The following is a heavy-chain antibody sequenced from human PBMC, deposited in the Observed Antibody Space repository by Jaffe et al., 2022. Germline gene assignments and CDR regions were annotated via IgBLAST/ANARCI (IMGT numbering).Heavy chain of an antibody. D-gene: IGHD2-2*03. J-gene: IGHJ6*03. V-gene: IGHV3-30*18. Sequence: QVQLVESGGGVVQPGRSLRLSCAASGFTFSSYGMHWVRQAPGKGLEWVAVISYDGSNKYYADSVKGRFTISRDNSKNTLYLQMNSLRAEDTAVYYCAKDGYCSSTSCQYYYYYYYMDVWGKGTTVTVSS. CDR3: AKDGYCSSTSCQYYYYYYYMDV. CDR2: ISYDGSNK. CDR1: GFTFSSYG.